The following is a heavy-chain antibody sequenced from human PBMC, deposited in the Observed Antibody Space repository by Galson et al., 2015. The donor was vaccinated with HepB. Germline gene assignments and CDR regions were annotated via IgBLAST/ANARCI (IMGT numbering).Heavy chain of an antibody. CDR2: IIPIFGTA. J-gene: IGHJ5*02. CDR3: ARVETRYYYGSGSHNWFDP. CDR1: GGTFSSYA. Sequence: SVKVSCKASGGTFSSYAISWVRQAPGQGLEWMGGIIPIFGTANYAQKFQGRVTITADESTSTAYMELSSLRSEDTAVYYCARVETRYYYGSGSHNWFDPWGQGTLVTVSS. D-gene: IGHD3-10*01. V-gene: IGHV1-69*13.